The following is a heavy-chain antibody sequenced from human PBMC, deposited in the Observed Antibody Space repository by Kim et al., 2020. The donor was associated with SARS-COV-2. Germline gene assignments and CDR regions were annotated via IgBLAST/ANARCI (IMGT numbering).Heavy chain of an antibody. D-gene: IGHD6-25*01. CDR1: GYPVSSGFY. V-gene: IGHV4-38-2*02. J-gene: IGHJ6*02. Sequence: SETLSLTCTVSGYPVSSGFYWTWIRQSPGEGLEWIGNIYHTGETNFNPSLKSRATFSLDTSNNQFSLRLSSMTAADTAVYFCARATAAARGYGMDVWG. CDR2: IYHTGET. CDR3: ARATAAARGYGMDV.